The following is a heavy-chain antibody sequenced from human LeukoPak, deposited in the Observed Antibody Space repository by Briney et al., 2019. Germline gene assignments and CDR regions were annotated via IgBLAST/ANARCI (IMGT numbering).Heavy chain of an antibody. D-gene: IGHD3-22*01. CDR3: ARDEYYDSSGYTS. V-gene: IGHV3-48*01. Sequence: PGGSLRLSCPASGFTFSSYSMTWVRQAPGKGLEWLSYISSSSSTIYYADSVKGRFTISRDNAKNSLYLQMNSLRAEDTAVYYCARDEYYDSSGYTSWGQGTLVTVSS. CDR2: ISSSSSTI. CDR1: GFTFSSYS. J-gene: IGHJ4*02.